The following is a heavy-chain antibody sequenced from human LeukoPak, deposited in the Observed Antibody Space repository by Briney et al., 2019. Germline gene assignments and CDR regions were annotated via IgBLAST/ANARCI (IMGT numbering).Heavy chain of an antibody. V-gene: IGHV3-48*03. CDR1: GFTFSSYE. D-gene: IGHD3-22*01. CDR3: ARDDYYDSSGYYYFQH. CDR2: ISSSGSTI. Sequence: GGSLRLSCAASGFTFSSYEMNWVRQAPGKGLEWVSYISSSGSTIYYADSVKGRFTISRDNAKNSPYLQMNSLRAEDTAVYYCARDDYYDSSGYYYFQHWGQGTLVTVSS. J-gene: IGHJ1*01.